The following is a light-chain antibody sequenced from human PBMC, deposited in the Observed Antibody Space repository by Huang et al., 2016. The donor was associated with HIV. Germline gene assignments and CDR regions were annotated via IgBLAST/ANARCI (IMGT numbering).Light chain of an antibody. CDR2: AAS. CDR1: QDISSY. V-gene: IGKV1-9*01. Sequence: IQLTQSPSSLSASVGDRVTITCRASQDISSYLAWYQQKPGKAPKLLIYAASTLDSGVPSRFSGSGSGTDFTLTINNLQPEDFATYYCLQLNSYPGTFGPGTNVDV. J-gene: IGKJ3*01. CDR3: LQLNSYPGT.